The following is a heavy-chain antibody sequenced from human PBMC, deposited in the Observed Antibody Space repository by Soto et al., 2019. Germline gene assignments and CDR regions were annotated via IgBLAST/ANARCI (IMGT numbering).Heavy chain of an antibody. CDR2: INAGNGNT. J-gene: IGHJ3*02. CDR1: GYTFTSYA. CDR3: ARGGGEVVVVWAAAFDI. D-gene: IGHD2-15*01. Sequence: GASVKVSCKASGYTFTSYAMHWVRQAPGQRLEWMGWINAGNGNTKYSQKFQGRVTITRDTSASTAYMELSSLRSEDTAVYYCARGGGEVVVVWAAAFDIWGQGTMVTV. V-gene: IGHV1-3*01.